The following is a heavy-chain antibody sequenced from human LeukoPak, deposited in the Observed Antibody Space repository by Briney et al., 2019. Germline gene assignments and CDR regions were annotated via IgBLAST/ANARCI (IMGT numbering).Heavy chain of an antibody. CDR3: AKLYSSGWLGLSS. CDR1: GFAFSNQA. V-gene: IGHV3-23*01. CDR2: ISGDGGRT. Sequence: GGPLSLSCAASGFAFSNQAMSWVRQAPGKGLYWVSGISGDGGRTWYADSVKGRFTISRDNSKNTLYLQMSSLRDEDTAVYYCAKLYSSGWLGLSSWGQGTLVTVSS. J-gene: IGHJ5*02. D-gene: IGHD6-19*01.